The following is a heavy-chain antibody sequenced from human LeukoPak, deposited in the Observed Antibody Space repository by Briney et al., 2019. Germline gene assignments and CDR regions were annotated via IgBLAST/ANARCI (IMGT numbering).Heavy chain of an antibody. V-gene: IGHV1-69*01. CDR2: IIPIFGTA. Sequence: GGIIPIFGTANYAQKFQGRVTITADESTSTAYMELSSLRSEDTAVYYCATSPYDSSGLGRIWGQGTLVTVSS. D-gene: IGHD3-22*01. J-gene: IGHJ4*02. CDR3: ATSPYDSSGLGRI.